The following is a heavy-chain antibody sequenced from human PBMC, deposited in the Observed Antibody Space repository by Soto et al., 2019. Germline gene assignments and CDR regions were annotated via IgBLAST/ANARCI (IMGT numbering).Heavy chain of an antibody. CDR1: GFTFSDYA. CDR2: ISGSGGNT. Sequence: GGSLRLSCAASGFTFSDYAMSWVRQAPGKGLEWVSTISGSGGNTYYADSVKGRFTISRDNSKNTLFLEMNTLRAVDTAVYYCAKDQRPGLSTPYLDYWGQGTLVTVSS. V-gene: IGHV3-23*01. CDR3: AKDQRPGLSTPYLDY. J-gene: IGHJ4*02.